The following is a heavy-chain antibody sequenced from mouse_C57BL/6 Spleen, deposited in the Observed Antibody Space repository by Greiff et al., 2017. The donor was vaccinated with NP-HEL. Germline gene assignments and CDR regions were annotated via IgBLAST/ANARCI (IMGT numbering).Heavy chain of an antibody. J-gene: IGHJ1*03. CDR2: IYPGGGYT. Sequence: QVQLQQSGAELVRPGTSVKMSCKASGYTFTNYWIGWAKQRPGHGLEWIGDIYPGGGYTNYNEKFKGKATLTADKSSSTAYMQFSSLTSEDSAIYYCARSMGNHYWYFDVWGTGTTVTVSS. CDR3: ARSMGNHYWYFDV. CDR1: GYTFTNYW. V-gene: IGHV1-63*01. D-gene: IGHD2-10*02.